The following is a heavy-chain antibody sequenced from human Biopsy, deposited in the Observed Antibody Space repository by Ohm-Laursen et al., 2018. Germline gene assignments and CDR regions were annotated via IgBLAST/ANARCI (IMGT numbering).Heavy chain of an antibody. Sequence: ASVKVSCNASGYTFTGYYLHWVRQAPGQGLEWMGWINPKSGGTHYLEKFRGRVTMTRDTSISTAYMEVSSLRSDDTAVYYCAIDGNDFLTDYLKIDQWGQGTLVTFSS. J-gene: IGHJ4*02. V-gene: IGHV1-2*02. D-gene: IGHD3-9*01. CDR3: AIDGNDFLTDYLKIDQ. CDR1: GYTFTGYY. CDR2: INPKSGGT.